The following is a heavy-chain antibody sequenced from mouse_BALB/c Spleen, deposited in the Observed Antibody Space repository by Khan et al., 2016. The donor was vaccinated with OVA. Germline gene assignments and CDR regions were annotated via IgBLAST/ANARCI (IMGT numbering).Heavy chain of an antibody. J-gene: IGHJ3*01. V-gene: IGHV1S136*01. CDR1: GYTFTSYV. D-gene: IGHD1-1*01. CDR2: INPYNAGT. Sequence: IQLVQSGPELVKPGASVKMSCKASGYTFTSYVMHWVKQKPGQGLEWIGYINPYNAGTKYNEKFKGKATLTSDKSSSTAYMELSSLTSEDSAVYYCALYYGSSYETYWGQGTLVTVSA. CDR3: ALYYGSSYETY.